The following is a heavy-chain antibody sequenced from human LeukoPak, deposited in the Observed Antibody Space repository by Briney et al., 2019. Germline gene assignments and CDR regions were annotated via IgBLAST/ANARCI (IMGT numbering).Heavy chain of an antibody. D-gene: IGHD5-18*01. CDR1: GFTFNIYA. V-gene: IGHV3-48*01. CDR2: ISAGSSTI. J-gene: IGHJ4*02. CDR3: ARDSSRYTTLAD. Sequence: QAGESLRLSCAASGFTFNIYAMSWVRHAPGKGLEWISYISAGSSTIYYAQSVKGRFTISRDNANNLLYLQMNSLGPDDTAVYYCARDSSRYTTLADWGQGTLVTVSS.